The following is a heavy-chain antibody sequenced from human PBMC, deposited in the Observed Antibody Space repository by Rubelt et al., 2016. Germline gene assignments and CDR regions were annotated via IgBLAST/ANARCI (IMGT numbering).Heavy chain of an antibody. CDR2: IYYSGST. V-gene: IGHV4-59*08. D-gene: IGHD3-16*01. CDR1: GGSISSYY. J-gene: IGHJ5*02. Sequence: QVQLQESGPGLVKPSETLSLTCTVSGGSISSYYWSWIRQPPGKGLEWIGYIYYSGSTNYNPSLKSRVTISVDTSKNQFSLKLGSVTAADTAWDYCAGHGRGSRGWLDPWGHGTLVTVSS. CDR3: AGHGRGSRGWLDP.